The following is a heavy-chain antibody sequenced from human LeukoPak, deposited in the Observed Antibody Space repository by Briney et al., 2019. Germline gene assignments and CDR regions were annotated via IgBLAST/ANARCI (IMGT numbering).Heavy chain of an antibody. Sequence: GGSLRLSCAASGFTFSVYTMNWVREAPGKGLEWVSSISGSSTTRYYADSVKGRVTISRDNTKNSVSLQMNTLRVEDTAVYYCARGPFGDAYWGEGGLVTVSS. CDR1: GFTFSVYT. CDR3: ARGPFGDAY. D-gene: IGHD3-10*01. V-gene: IGHV3-21*01. CDR2: ISGSSTTR. J-gene: IGHJ4*02.